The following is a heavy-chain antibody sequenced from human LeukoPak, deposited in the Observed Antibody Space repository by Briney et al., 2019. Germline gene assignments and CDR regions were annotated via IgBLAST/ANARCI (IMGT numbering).Heavy chain of an antibody. D-gene: IGHD3-3*01. CDR2: ISYDGSNK. CDR1: GFTFSSYA. CDR3: AKGTDFWSGYLDY. Sequence: PGGSLRLSCAASGFTFSSYAMHWVRQAPGKGLEWVAVISYDGSNKYYADSVKGRFTISRDNSKNTLYLQMNSLRAEDTAVYYCAKGTDFWSGYLDYWGQGTLVTVSS. J-gene: IGHJ4*02. V-gene: IGHV3-30-3*01.